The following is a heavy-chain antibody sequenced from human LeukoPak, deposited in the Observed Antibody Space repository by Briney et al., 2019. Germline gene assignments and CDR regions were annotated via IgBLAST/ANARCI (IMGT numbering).Heavy chain of an antibody. CDR2: ISGSGGST. CDR1: GFTFSSYA. V-gene: IGHV3-23*01. J-gene: IGHJ4*02. CDR3: AKDGLRVYDSSGYCFDY. Sequence: GGSLRLSCAAPGFTFSSYAMSWVRQAPGKGLEWVSAISGSGGSTYYADSVKGRFTISRDNSKNTLYLQMNSLRAEDTAVYYCAKDGLRVYDSSGYCFDYWGQGTLVTVSS. D-gene: IGHD3-22*01.